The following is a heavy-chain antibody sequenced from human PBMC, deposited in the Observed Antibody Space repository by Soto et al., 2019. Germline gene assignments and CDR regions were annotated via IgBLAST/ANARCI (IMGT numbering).Heavy chain of an antibody. J-gene: IGHJ4*02. Sequence: EVQLVESGGGLVKPGGSLRLSCAASGFTFSSYSMNWVRQAPGKGLEWVSSISSSSSYIYYADSVKGPFTISRDNANNPLYLQMNSLRAEDTVVYYCARQYDFWSGNIDYWGQGTLGTVSS. D-gene: IGHD3-3*01. V-gene: IGHV3-21*01. CDR3: ARQYDFWSGNIDY. CDR2: ISSSSSYI. CDR1: GFTFSSYS.